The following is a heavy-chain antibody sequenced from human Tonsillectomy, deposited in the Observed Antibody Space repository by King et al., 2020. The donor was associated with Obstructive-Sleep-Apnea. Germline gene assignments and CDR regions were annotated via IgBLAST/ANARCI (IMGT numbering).Heavy chain of an antibody. D-gene: IGHD6-19*01. V-gene: IGHV3-21*01. CDR2: ISRSDYI. Sequence: VQLVESGGGLVKPGGSLRLSCAASGFTFSSYIMKWLRQAPGKGLEWVSSISRSDYIYYADSMKGRFTISRDNAKNSMYLQMIGLRAEDTAVYYCARVLGYSSGWYYFDYWGQGTLVTVSS. CDR1: GFTFSSYI. CDR3: ARVLGYSSGWYYFDY. J-gene: IGHJ4*02.